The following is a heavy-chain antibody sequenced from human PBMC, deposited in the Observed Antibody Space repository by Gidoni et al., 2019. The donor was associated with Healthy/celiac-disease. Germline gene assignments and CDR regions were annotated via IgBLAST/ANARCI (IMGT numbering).Heavy chain of an antibody. CDR1: GGSISSSSYY. CDR3: ARLNWNYGTVDV. CDR2: IDYSGST. Sequence: QLQLQESGPGLVKPSETLSLTCTVSGGSISSSSYYWGWIRQPPGKGLEWIGSIDYSGSTYYNPSLKSRVTISVDTSKNQFSLKLSSVTAADTAVYYCARLNWNYGTVDVWGKGTTVTVSS. V-gene: IGHV4-39*01. J-gene: IGHJ6*04. D-gene: IGHD1-7*01.